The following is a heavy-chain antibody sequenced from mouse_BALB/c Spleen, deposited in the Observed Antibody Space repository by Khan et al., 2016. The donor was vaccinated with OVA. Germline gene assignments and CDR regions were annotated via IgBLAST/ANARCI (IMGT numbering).Heavy chain of an antibody. CDR3: ARSNYGNFAH. CDR2: ISSGGDKT. V-gene: IGHV5-9*03. J-gene: IGHJ3*01. CDR1: GFTFSSYT. D-gene: IGHD2-1*01. Sequence: EVELVESGGGLVKPGGSLKLSCAASGFTFSSYTMSWVRQTPEKSLEWVATISSGGDKTYYPDSVTGRFTITGATAKHDLYLQMSSLRYEDTALYYCARSNYGNFAHWGQGTLVTVSA.